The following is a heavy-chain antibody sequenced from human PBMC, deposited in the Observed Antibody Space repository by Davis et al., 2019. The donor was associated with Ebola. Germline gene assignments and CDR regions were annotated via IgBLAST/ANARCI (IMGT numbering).Heavy chain of an antibody. V-gene: IGHV6-1*01. CDR1: GDSVSSGG. CDR3: ARLRGAAAERNWFDP. CDR2: TYYSSSKWYN. J-gene: IGHJ5*02. D-gene: IGHD3-10*01. Sequence: PSETLSLTCAISGDSVSSGGWNWIRQSPSRGLEWLGRTYYSSSKWYNDYAVSVKSRITINPDTSKNQFSLQLNSVTPEDTAVYYCARLRGAAAERNWFDPWGQGTLVTVSS.